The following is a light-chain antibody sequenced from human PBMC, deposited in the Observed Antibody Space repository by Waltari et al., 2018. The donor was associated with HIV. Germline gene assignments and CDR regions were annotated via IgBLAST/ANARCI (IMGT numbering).Light chain of an antibody. CDR1: RSLSGH. V-gene: IGKV3-15*01. Sequence: EILMTQSPLTLSVSPGNTASLSCRASRSLSGHLAWYQQKPGQAPRLLISGASSRATDSPARFSGTWSGTEYTLTISNLQSEDSAVYYCQQYINPPYTFGQGTKVEVK. J-gene: IGKJ2*01. CDR2: GAS. CDR3: QQYINPPYT.